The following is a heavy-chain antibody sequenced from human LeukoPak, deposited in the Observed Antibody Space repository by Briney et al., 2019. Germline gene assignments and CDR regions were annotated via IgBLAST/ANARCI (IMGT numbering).Heavy chain of an antibody. V-gene: IGHV3-30*02. CDR1: GFTFSDYG. J-gene: IGHJ3*02. CDR2: IRYDGSNK. CDR3: ATSLVVLITHDVFDI. Sequence: VGSLRLSCAASGFTFSDYGMHWVRQAPGKGLEWMAFIRYDGSNKFYADSLKGRFTISRDNSKNTAYLQMNSLRAEDTAVYYCATSLVVLITHDVFDIWGQGTMVTVSS. D-gene: IGHD3-22*01.